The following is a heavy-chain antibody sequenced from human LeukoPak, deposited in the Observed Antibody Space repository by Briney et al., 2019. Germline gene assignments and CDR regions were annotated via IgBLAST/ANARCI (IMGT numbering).Heavy chain of an antibody. CDR3: ARGGHDYYFSRDAFDI. V-gene: IGHV4-4*02. D-gene: IGHD3-10*01. CDR2: IYHSGST. CDR1: GFTFSSSA. Sequence: PGGSLRLSCAASGFTFSSSAMSWVRQPPGKGLEWIGEIYHSGSTNYNPSLKSRVTISVDKSKNQFSLKLSSVTAADTAVYYCARGGHDYYFSRDAFDIWGQGTMVTVSS. J-gene: IGHJ3*02.